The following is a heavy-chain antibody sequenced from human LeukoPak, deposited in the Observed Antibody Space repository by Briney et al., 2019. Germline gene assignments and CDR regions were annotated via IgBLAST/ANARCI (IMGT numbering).Heavy chain of an antibody. D-gene: IGHD5-18*01. CDR3: AKDRTAMVTSLIDY. J-gene: IGHJ4*02. CDR1: GFTFSSYG. CDR2: ISYDGSSK. Sequence: GRSLRLSCAASGFTFSSYGMHWVRQAPGKGLEWVAVISYDGSSKYYADSVKGRFTISRDNSKNTLYLQMNSLRAEDTAVYYCAKDRTAMVTSLIDYWGQGTLVTVSS. V-gene: IGHV3-30*18.